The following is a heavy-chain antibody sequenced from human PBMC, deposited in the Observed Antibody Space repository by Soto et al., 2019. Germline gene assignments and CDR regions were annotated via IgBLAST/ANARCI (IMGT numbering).Heavy chain of an antibody. V-gene: IGHV4-30-4*01. Sequence: SETLSLTCNLSGVSISIEHYHWTWIRQSPGKDLEWIGYIHYTGSIQYNPSLRSRLTMSVDTSKKLFSLKLSSVTAADTALFFCAREDDGGDRDYYGLDVWGPGTTVTVSS. J-gene: IGHJ6*02. CDR2: IHYTGSI. CDR3: AREDDGGDRDYYGLDV. D-gene: IGHD2-21*02. CDR1: GVSISIEHYH.